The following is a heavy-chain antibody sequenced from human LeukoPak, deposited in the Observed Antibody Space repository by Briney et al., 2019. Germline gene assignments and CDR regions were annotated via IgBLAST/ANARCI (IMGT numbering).Heavy chain of an antibody. CDR1: GGSISSSSYY. Sequence: SETLSLTCTVSGGSISSSSYYWGWIRQPPGKGLEWIGSIYYSGSTYYNPSLKSRVTISVDTSKNQFSLKLSSVTAADTAVYYCASYTGPYYYYYYMDVWGKGTTVTVSS. CDR3: ASYTGPYYYYYYMDV. D-gene: IGHD2-2*02. CDR2: IYYSGST. J-gene: IGHJ6*03. V-gene: IGHV4-39*01.